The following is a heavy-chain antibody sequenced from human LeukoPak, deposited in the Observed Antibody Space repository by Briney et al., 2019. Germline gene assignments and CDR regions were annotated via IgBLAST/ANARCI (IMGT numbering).Heavy chain of an antibody. D-gene: IGHD6-13*01. J-gene: IGHJ5*02. V-gene: IGHV3-11*04. Sequence: GGSLRLSCAASGFTFSDYYMSWIRQAPGKGLEWVSYISSSGSTIYYADSVKGRFTISRDNAKNSLYLQMNSPRVEDTAVYYCARADSSSWYGSWGQGTLVTVSS. CDR1: GFTFSDYY. CDR3: ARADSSSWYGS. CDR2: ISSSGSTI.